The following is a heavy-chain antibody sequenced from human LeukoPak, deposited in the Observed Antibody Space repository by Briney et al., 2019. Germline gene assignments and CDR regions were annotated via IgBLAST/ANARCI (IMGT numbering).Heavy chain of an antibody. J-gene: IGHJ4*02. Sequence: ASVTVSCKASGYTFTSYGISWVRQAPGQGLEWMGWISAYNGNTNYAQKLQGRVTMTTDTSTSTAYMELRSLRSDDTAVYYCARAGYSSGLYWGEVVDYWGQGTLVTVSS. CDR1: GYTFTSYG. CDR3: ARAGYSSGLYWGEVVDY. D-gene: IGHD6-19*01. V-gene: IGHV1-18*01. CDR2: ISAYNGNT.